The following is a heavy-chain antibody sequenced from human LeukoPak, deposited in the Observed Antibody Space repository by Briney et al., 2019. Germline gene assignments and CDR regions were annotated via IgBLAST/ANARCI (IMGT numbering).Heavy chain of an antibody. CDR2: ISSSSSYI. CDR3: AKDPYSSGWYPHYYYMDV. J-gene: IGHJ6*03. Sequence: GGSLRLSCAASGFTFSSYSMNWVRQAPGKGLEWVSSISSSSSYIYYADSVKGRFTISRDNAKNSLYLQMNSLSAEDTAVYYCAKDPYSSGWYPHYYYMDVWGKGTTVTVSS. V-gene: IGHV3-21*01. D-gene: IGHD6-19*01. CDR1: GFTFSSYS.